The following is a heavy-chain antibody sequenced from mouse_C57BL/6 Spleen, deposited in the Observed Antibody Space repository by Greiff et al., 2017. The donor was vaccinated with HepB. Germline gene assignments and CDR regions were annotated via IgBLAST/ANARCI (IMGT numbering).Heavy chain of an antibody. D-gene: IGHD2-12*01. CDR3: APHYSREPYYFDY. V-gene: IGHV1-64*01. CDR2: IHPNSGST. Sequence: QVQLKQPGAELVKPGASVKLSCKASGYTFTSYWMHWVKQRPGQGLEWIGMIHPNSGSTNYNEKFKSKATLTVDKSSSTAYMQLSSLTSEDSAVYYCAPHYSREPYYFDYWGQGTTLTVSS. J-gene: IGHJ2*01. CDR1: GYTFTSYW.